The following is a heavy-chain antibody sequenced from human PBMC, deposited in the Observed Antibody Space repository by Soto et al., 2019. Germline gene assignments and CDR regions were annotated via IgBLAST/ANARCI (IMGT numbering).Heavy chain of an antibody. Sequence: GGSLRLSCVASGFTFSSYAMGWVRQAPGKGLEWVSAIDAGGGGTYYADSVKGRFAISRDNSKNTLYLQMNSLRTEDTAVYYCARVYGDYGGFFEYWGQGTQVTVSS. J-gene: IGHJ4*02. CDR1: GFTFSSYA. D-gene: IGHD4-17*01. V-gene: IGHV3-23*01. CDR2: IDAGGGGT. CDR3: ARVYGDYGGFFEY.